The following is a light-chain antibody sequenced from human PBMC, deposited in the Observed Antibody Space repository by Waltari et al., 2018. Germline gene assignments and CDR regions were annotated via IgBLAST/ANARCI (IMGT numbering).Light chain of an antibody. J-gene: IGLJ1*01. CDR3: CSYAGGSTFYV. CDR1: SSDVGTYNL. CDR2: EVS. V-gene: IGLV2-23*02. Sequence: QSALTPPGSVSGSPGQSLTISCPGTSSDVGTYNLVSWYQQHPGKAPKLMIYEVSKRPSGVSYRFPGSNYGNTASLTISGHPADDEADYYCCSYAGGSTFYVFGTETKVTVL.